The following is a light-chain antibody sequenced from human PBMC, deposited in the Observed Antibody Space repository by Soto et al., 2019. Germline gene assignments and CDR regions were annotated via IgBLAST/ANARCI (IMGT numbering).Light chain of an antibody. CDR2: GDN. CDR1: GSSIGTNT. Sequence: QSVLTQPPSASGTPGQRVTISCSGSGSSIGTNTVNWYRQLPGTAPKLLIYGDNQRPSGVPDRFSGSKSGTSASLAISGLQSEDEAEYYCAASDGSLNNVLFGGGTTLTVL. J-gene: IGLJ2*01. V-gene: IGLV1-44*01. CDR3: AASDGSLNNVL.